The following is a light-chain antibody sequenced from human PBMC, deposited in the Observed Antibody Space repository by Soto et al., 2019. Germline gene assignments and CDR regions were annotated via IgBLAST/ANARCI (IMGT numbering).Light chain of an antibody. CDR1: QSVSSN. CDR3: QQYHHWPVT. V-gene: IGKV3-15*01. Sequence: EIVMTQSPATLSVSPGERATLSCRASQSVSSNLAWYQQKPGQAPRLLIYGASTRATGIPARFSGSGSGTDFTLTIDSLQSEDVAVYYCQQYHHWPVTFGGGTKVDIK. J-gene: IGKJ4*01. CDR2: GAS.